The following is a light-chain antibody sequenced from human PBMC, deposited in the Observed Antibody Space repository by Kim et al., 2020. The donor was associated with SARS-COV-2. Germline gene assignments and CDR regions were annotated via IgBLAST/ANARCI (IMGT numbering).Light chain of an antibody. CDR1: SLRSYY. CDR2: GKN. V-gene: IGLV3-19*01. CDR3: NSRDSSGNLLP. Sequence: LGQTVRSTCQGDSLRSYYASWYQQKPGQAPVLVIYGKNNRPSGIPDRFSGSSSGNTASLTITGAQAEDEADYYCNSRDSSGNLLPFGGGTKVTVL. J-gene: IGLJ3*02.